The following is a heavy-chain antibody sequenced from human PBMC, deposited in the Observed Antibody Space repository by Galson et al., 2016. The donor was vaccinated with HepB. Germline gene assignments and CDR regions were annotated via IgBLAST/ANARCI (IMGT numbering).Heavy chain of an antibody. CDR2: ISSSGSTI. CDR3: ARDAQEDYGDSGWYYGVDV. V-gene: IGHV3-11*01. J-gene: IGHJ6*02. Sequence: SLRLSCAASGFSFSDYYMSWIRQAPGKGLEWVSDISSSGSTIYYADSVKGRFTISRDNAKNSLYLQMNSLRAEDTAIYYCARDAQEDYGDSGWYYGVDVWGQGTTVTVSS. D-gene: IGHD4-17*01. CDR1: GFSFSDYY.